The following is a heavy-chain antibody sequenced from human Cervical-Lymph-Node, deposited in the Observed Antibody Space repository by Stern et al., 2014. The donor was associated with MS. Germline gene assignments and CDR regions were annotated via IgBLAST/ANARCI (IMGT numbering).Heavy chain of an antibody. CDR3: ARDYEDTSMLFDH. J-gene: IGHJ4*02. CDR2: SSYHGNHR. V-gene: IGHV3-30*03. Sequence: QVHLVESGGAVDQPGRSLRLSCSASGFTFSSYGMHWVRQAPGKGLEWVTVSSYHGNHRYYAASVKGRFTISRYNSKNTLHLQMNSVTPDDKAIYYCARDYEDTSMLFDHWGQGTLVTVSS. CDR1: GFTFSSYG. D-gene: IGHD2-8*01.